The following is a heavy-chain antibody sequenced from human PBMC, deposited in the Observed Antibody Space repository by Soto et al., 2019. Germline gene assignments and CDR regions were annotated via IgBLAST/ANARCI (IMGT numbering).Heavy chain of an antibody. D-gene: IGHD2-21*01. Sequence: GSLRLSCAASGFTPSRLSMNCVRQAPGKGLEWISYINSAGSIIYYADSVRDRFTISRDNAKNSLFLQMNSLRAEDTALYHCARGPISNDHYFDFWGQGAQVTVSS. CDR2: INSAGSII. V-gene: IGHV3-48*01. J-gene: IGHJ4*02. CDR1: GFTPSRLS. CDR3: ARGPISNDHYFDF.